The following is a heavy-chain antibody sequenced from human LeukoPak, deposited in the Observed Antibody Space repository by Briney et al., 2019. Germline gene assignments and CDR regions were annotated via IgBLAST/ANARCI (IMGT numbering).Heavy chain of an antibody. J-gene: IGHJ6*03. D-gene: IGHD3-9*01. CDR3: ARDRTVYFLAYYMDV. Sequence: PGRSLRLSCAASGFTFSSYAMHWVRQAPGKGLEWVAVISYDGSNKYYADSVKGRFTISRDNSKNTLYLQMNSLRAEDTAVYYCARDRTVYFLAYYMDVWGKGTAVTVSS. CDR2: ISYDGSNK. CDR1: GFTFSSYA. V-gene: IGHV3-30*01.